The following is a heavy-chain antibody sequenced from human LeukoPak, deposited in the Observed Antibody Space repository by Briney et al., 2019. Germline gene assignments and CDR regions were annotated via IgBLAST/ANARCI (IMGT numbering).Heavy chain of an antibody. CDR3: ARQEGGIVGPY. V-gene: IGHV4-4*07. CDR2: IYTGGST. CDR1: GGSINSYF. Sequence: PSETLSLTCTVSGGSINSYFWTWVRQPAGKGLEWIGRIYTGGSTNYNPSLKSRVTMSVDTSKNQFSLKLSSVTAADTAVYYCARQEGGIVGPYWGQGTLVTVSS. D-gene: IGHD1-26*01. J-gene: IGHJ4*02.